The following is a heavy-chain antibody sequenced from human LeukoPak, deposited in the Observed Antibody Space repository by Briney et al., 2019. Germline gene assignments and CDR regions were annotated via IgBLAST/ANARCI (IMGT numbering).Heavy chain of an antibody. J-gene: IGHJ6*03. CDR2: IRASGGST. D-gene: IGHD3-10*01. CDR3: AKVMKGSERLTMVRGVIIKTAGLYYMDV. Sequence: GGSLRLSCAASGFTFSSYWMSWVRQAPGKGLEWVSSIRASGGSTNYADSVKGRFTISRDNSKNTVYLQMNSLRAEDTAVYYCAKVMKGSERLTMVRGVIIKTAGLYYMDVWGKGTTVTVSS. V-gene: IGHV3-23*01. CDR1: GFTFSSYW.